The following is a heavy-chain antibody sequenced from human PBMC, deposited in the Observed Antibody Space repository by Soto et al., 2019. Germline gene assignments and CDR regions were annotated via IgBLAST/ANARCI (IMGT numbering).Heavy chain of an antibody. J-gene: IGHJ6*02. Sequence: EVQLLESGGGLVQPGGSLRLSCAASGFTFSSYAMSWVRQAPGKGLEWVSAISGSGGSIYYADSVKGRFTISRDNSKNTLYLQMNSLRAEDTAVYYCAKGRGTTGGPTYYYYYGMDVWGQGTTVTVSS. V-gene: IGHV3-23*01. CDR2: ISGSGGSI. CDR1: GFTFSSYA. CDR3: AKGRGTTGGPTYYYYYGMDV. D-gene: IGHD1-7*01.